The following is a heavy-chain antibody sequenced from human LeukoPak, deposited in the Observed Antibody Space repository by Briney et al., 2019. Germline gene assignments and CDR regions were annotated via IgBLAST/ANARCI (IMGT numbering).Heavy chain of an antibody. D-gene: IGHD2-2*01. CDR3: ARSPCTSASCPRRNVFDV. CDR1: GGSISNYY. CDR2: MYYSGST. Sequence: SETLSLTCTVSGGSISNYYWSWIRQPPGKGLEWIGYMYYSGSTNYNPSLESRVAISGDTSKNQFSLKLISVTAADTAVYYCARSPCTSASCPRRNVFDVWGQGTMVTVSS. J-gene: IGHJ3*01. V-gene: IGHV4-59*08.